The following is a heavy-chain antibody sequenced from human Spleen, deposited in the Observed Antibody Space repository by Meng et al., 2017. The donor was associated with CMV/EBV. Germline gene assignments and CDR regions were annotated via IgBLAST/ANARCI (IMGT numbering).Heavy chain of an antibody. Sequence: SLKISCAASGFTFDDYAMHWVRQAPGKGLEWVSGISWNSGSIGYADSVKGRFTISRDNAKNSLYLQMNNLRADDTAVYYCATRMETGYTNDWGQGTLVTVSS. V-gene: IGHV3-9*01. J-gene: IGHJ4*02. D-gene: IGHD6-13*01. CDR2: ISWNSGSI. CDR1: GFTFDDYA. CDR3: ATRMETGYTND.